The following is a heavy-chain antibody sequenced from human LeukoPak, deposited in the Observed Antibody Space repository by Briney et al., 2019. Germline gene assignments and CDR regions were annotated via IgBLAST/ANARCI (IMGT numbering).Heavy chain of an antibody. Sequence: GASVKVSCKASGYXFTGYYMHWVRQAPGQGLKWMGWINPNSGDTNYAQKFQGRVTMTRDTSISTAYMELSRLRSDDTAVYYCASIVVVTARYAFDIWGQGTIVTVSS. CDR3: ASIVVVTARYAFDI. D-gene: IGHD2-21*02. CDR2: INPNSGDT. V-gene: IGHV1-2*02. CDR1: GYXFTGYY. J-gene: IGHJ3*02.